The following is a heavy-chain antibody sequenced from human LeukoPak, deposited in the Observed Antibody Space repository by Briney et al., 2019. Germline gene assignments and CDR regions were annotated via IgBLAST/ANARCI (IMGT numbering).Heavy chain of an antibody. V-gene: IGHV4-39*01. CDR2: IYYSGST. J-gene: IGHJ5*02. D-gene: IGHD3-3*01. Sequence: SETLSLTCTVSSGSISSSSYYWGWIRQPPGKGLEWIGSIYYSGSTYYNPSLKSRVTISVDTSKNQFSLELSSVTAADTAVYYCARLPKANDFWSGYYTGWFDPWGQGTLVTVSS. CDR3: ARLPKANDFWSGYYTGWFDP. CDR1: SGSISSSSYY.